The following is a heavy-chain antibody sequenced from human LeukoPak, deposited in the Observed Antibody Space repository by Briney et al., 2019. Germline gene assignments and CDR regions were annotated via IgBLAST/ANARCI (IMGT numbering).Heavy chain of an antibody. Sequence: SDTLSLTCTVSGDSISSGFFWGWIRQYPDKGLEWIGSVYRTGNTYYEASLKSPVTRSVDISRNQFSLELRSVTAADTAIYYCARDKHLPPPPGIGAGPRLTWFDPWGQGTRVTVSS. J-gene: IGHJ5*02. CDR2: VYRTGNT. V-gene: IGHV4-38-2*02. CDR1: GDSISSGFF. D-gene: IGHD6-13*01. CDR3: ARDKHLPPPPGIGAGPRLTWFDP.